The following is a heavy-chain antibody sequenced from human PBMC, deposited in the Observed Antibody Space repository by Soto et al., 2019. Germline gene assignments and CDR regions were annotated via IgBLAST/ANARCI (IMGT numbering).Heavy chain of an antibody. D-gene: IGHD5-18*01. CDR1: GFTFSNYG. CDR2: IWYDGSNK. V-gene: IGHV3-33*01. CDR3: ARTAPSTAMVAY. Sequence: GGSLRLSCAASGFTFSNYGMHWVRQAPGKGLEWVAVIWYDGSNKYYADSVKGRFSISRDNSKNMLYLQMNNLRAEDTAIYYCARTAPSTAMVAYWGQGSLLTVSS. J-gene: IGHJ4*02.